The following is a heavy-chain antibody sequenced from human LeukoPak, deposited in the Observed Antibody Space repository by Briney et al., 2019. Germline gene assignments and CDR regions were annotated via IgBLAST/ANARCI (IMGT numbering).Heavy chain of an antibody. V-gene: IGHV3-23*01. CDR1: RYSFDSYA. CDR3: ARRYGDSTGWFFDF. CDR2: INGGGDIT. J-gene: IGHJ4*02. Sequence: GGSLRLSCEGSRYSFDSYAMTWVRQAPGKGLEWVSSINGGGDITYYAESVKGRFTVSRDNSKNTLFLQMNSLRAEDTAVFYCARRYGDSTGWFFDFWGQGSLVTVSS. D-gene: IGHD6-13*01.